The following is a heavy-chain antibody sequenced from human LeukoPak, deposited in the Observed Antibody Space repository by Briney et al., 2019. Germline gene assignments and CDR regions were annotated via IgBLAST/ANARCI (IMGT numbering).Heavy chain of an antibody. J-gene: IGHJ6*03. CDR1: GGSISSYY. Sequence: SETLSLTCTISGGSISSYYVNWIRQPPGKGLEWIGYFYYSGNTNYNPSLKSRLTISLDTSKNQFSLKLSYVTAADTAVYYCASARVVDPAMSYYMDVWGKGTTVTVSS. CDR3: ASARVVDPAMSYYMDV. CDR2: FYYSGNT. D-gene: IGHD5-18*01. V-gene: IGHV4-59*01.